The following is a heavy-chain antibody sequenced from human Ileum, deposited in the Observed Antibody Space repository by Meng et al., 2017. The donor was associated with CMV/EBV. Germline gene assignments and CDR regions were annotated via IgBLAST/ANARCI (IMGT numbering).Heavy chain of an antibody. V-gene: IGHV1-18*01. Sequence: ASVKVSCKASGYTFTSYGISWVRQAPGQGLEWMGWISAYNGNTNYAQKLQGRVTMTTDTSTSTAYMELRSLRSDDTAVYYCARDGTLVKAVASDYYYYYGMDVWGQGTTVTVSS. J-gene: IGHJ6*02. CDR1: GYTFTSYG. CDR3: ARDGTLVKAVASDYYYYYGMDV. D-gene: IGHD6-19*01. CDR2: ISAYNGNT.